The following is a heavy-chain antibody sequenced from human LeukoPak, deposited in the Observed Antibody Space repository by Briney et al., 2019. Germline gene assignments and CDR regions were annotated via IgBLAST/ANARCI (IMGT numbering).Heavy chain of an antibody. Sequence: QAGGSLRLSCAASGFTFSSYSMNWVRQAPGKGLEWVSSISSSSSYIYYADSVKGRFTISRDNAKNSLYLQMNSLRAEDTAVYYCARAPGDSSGWYDAFDIWGQGTMVTVSS. D-gene: IGHD6-13*01. CDR3: ARAPGDSSGWYDAFDI. V-gene: IGHV3-21*01. J-gene: IGHJ3*02. CDR2: ISSSSSYI. CDR1: GFTFSSYS.